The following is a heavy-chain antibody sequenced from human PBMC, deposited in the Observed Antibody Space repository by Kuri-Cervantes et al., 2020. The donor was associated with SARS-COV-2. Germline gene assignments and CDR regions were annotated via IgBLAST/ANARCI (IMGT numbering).Heavy chain of an antibody. CDR3: ARWGYCSGGSCYFPYHYYYMDV. Sequence: SETLSLTCTVSGYSISSGYYWGWIRQPPGKGLEWIGSIYHSGSTYYNPSLKSRVTISVDTSKNQFSLKLSSVTAADTAVYYCARWGYCSGGSCYFPYHYYYMDVWGKGTTVTVSS. D-gene: IGHD2-15*01. J-gene: IGHJ6*03. V-gene: IGHV4-38-2*02. CDR2: IYHSGST. CDR1: GYSISSGYY.